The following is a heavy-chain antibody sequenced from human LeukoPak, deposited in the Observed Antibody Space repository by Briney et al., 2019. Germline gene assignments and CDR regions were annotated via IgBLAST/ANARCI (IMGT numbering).Heavy chain of an antibody. Sequence: PGGSLRLSCAASGFTFSSYWMSWVRQAPGKGLEWVANIKQDGSEKYYVDSVKGRFTISRDNAKNSPYLQMNSLRAEDTAVYYCAREPTTVTTAHDAFDIWGQGTMVTVSS. J-gene: IGHJ3*02. CDR1: GFTFSSYW. D-gene: IGHD4-17*01. V-gene: IGHV3-7*01. CDR3: AREPTTVTTAHDAFDI. CDR2: IKQDGSEK.